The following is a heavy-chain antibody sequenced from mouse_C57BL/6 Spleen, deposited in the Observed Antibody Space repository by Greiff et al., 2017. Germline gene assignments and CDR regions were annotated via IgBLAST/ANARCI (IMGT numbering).Heavy chain of an antibody. CDR2: IDPSDSYT. J-gene: IGHJ4*01. CDR1: GYTFTSYW. Sequence: VQLQQPGAELVMPGASVKLSCKASGYTFTSYWMHWVKQRPGQGLEWIGEIDPSDSYTNYNQKFKDKATLTVDKSSSTAYMQLSSLTSEDSAVYYCARFGGWLLRDYYAMDYWGQGTSVTVSS. V-gene: IGHV1-69*01. CDR3: ARFGGWLLRDYYAMDY. D-gene: IGHD2-3*01.